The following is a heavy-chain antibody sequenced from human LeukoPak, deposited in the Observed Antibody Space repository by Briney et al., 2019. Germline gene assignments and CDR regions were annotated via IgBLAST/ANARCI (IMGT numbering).Heavy chain of an antibody. CDR3: ARVRHSSGYSGTFDI. D-gene: IGHD3-22*01. Sequence: SETLSLTCTVSGDSISSYYWSWIRQPPGKGLEWIGFIYYSGSSTYNPSLKSRVTISVDTSKNQFSLELGSVTAADTAVYYCARVRHSSGYSGTFDIWGQGTMVTVSS. CDR2: IYYSGSS. CDR1: GDSISSYY. J-gene: IGHJ3*02. V-gene: IGHV4-59*01.